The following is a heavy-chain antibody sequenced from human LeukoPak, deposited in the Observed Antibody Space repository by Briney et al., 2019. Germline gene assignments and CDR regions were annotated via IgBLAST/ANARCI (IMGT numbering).Heavy chain of an antibody. Sequence: GGAVPLTRVACRWTLRRYVMNWVGPAAGKGRAWVANIKQDGRENQLLASVKGRFTISRDNAKNSLYLQMTSLRAEDTAADYCAREPAYSSGWPIGYWGQGTLVTVSS. V-gene: IGHV3-7*01. CDR2: IKQDGREN. CDR3: AREPAYSSGWPIGY. D-gene: IGHD6-19*01. CDR1: RWTLRRYV. J-gene: IGHJ4*02.